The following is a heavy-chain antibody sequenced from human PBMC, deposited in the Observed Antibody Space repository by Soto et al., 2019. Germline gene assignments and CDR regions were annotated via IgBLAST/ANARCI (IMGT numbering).Heavy chain of an antibody. V-gene: IGHV1-69*01. J-gene: IGHJ5*02. CDR2: IIPIFGTA. Sequence: QVKLVQSGAEVKKPGSSVKVSCKASGGTFSSYAISWVRQAPGQGLEWMGGIIPIFGTANYAQKFQGRVTITADESTSTAYMELSSLRSEDTAVYYCARVNAEYSSSSFVWFDPWGQGTLVTVSS. CDR3: ARVNAEYSSSSFVWFDP. CDR1: GGTFSSYA. D-gene: IGHD6-6*01.